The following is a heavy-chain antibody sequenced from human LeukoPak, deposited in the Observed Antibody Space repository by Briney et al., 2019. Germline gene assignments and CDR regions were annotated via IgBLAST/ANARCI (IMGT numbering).Heavy chain of an antibody. CDR2: ISAYNGNT. Sequence: GASVKVSCKASGYTFTSYGISWVRQAPGQGLEWMGWISAYNGNTNYAQELQGRVAMTTDTSTSTAYMELRSLRSDDTAVYYCARGGYCSGGSCYSPRFDPWGQGTLVTVSS. CDR3: ARGGYCSGGSCYSPRFDP. J-gene: IGHJ5*02. CDR1: GYTFTSYG. D-gene: IGHD2-15*01. V-gene: IGHV1-18*01.